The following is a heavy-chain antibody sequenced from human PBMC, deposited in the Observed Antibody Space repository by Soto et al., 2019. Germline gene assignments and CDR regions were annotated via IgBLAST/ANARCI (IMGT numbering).Heavy chain of an antibody. CDR1: GFTFSSYW. CDR2: IKQDGSEN. Sequence: PGGSLRLSCAASGFTFSSYWMSWVRQAPGKGLEWVANIKQDGSENYYVDSVRGRFTISRDNAKNSVYLHMNSLRAGDTAVYYCARAIAVAVPYYYGMDLWGQGTTVTVSS. D-gene: IGHD6-19*01. CDR3: ARAIAVAVPYYYGMDL. V-gene: IGHV3-7*04. J-gene: IGHJ6*02.